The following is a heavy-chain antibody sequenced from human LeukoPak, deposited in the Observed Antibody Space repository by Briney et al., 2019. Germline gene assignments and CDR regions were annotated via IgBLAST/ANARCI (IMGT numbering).Heavy chain of an antibody. V-gene: IGHV1-69*05. J-gene: IGHJ5*02. Sequence: SVKDSCKTSGGTFNNSAISWVRQAPGQGLEWLGGIMPLFGTAGYAQKFQGRVTITKDESTKTVYLELTSLTSDDTAVYYCARDVYGDYGFGWFDPWGQGTLVSVSS. CDR3: ARDVYGDYGFGWFDP. CDR1: GGTFNNSA. D-gene: IGHD4-17*01. CDR2: IMPLFGTA.